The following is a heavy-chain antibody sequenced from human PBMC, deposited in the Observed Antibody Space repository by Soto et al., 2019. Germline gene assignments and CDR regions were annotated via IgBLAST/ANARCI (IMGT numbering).Heavy chain of an antibody. CDR2: ISGSGGST. CDR3: ANDLIVAQGVAGY. Sequence: GGSLRLSCAASGFTFSSYAMSWVRQAPGKGLEWVSAISGSGGSTYYADSVKGRFTISRDNSKNTLYLQMNSLRAEDTAVYYCANDLIVAQGVAGYWGQVTLVTVSS. D-gene: IGHD5-12*01. V-gene: IGHV3-23*01. CDR1: GFTFSSYA. J-gene: IGHJ4*02.